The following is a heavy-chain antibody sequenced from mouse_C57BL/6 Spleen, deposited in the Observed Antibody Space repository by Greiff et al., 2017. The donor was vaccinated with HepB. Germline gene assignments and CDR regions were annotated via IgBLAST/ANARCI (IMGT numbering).Heavy chain of an antibody. D-gene: IGHD2-3*01. V-gene: IGHV1-50*01. Sequence: QVQLQQPGAELVKPGASVKLSCKASGYTFTSYWMQWVKQRPGQGLEWIGEIDPSDSYTNYNQKFRGKATLTVDTSSSPAYLQRSSLTSEDSAVYYCAREALYDGYDEFAYWGQGTLVTVSA. CDR3: AREALYDGYDEFAY. J-gene: IGHJ3*01. CDR2: IDPSDSYT. CDR1: GYTFTSYW.